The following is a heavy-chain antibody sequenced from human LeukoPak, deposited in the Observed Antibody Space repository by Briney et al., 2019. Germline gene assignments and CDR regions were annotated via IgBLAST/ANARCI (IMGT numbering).Heavy chain of an antibody. D-gene: IGHD3-10*01. J-gene: IGHJ4*02. CDR2: ISWDGGST. CDR1: GFTFDDYA. V-gene: IGHV3-43D*03. CDR3: AKGFWGQLNYFDY. Sequence: PGGSLRLSCAASGFTFDDYAMHWVRQAPGKGLEWVSLISWDGGSTYYADSVKGRFTISRDNSKNSLYLQMNSLRAEDTALYYCAKGFWGQLNYFDYWGQGTLVTVSS.